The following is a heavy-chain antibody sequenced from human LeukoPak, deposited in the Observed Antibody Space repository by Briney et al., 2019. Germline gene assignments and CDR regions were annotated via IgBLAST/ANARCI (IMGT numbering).Heavy chain of an antibody. D-gene: IGHD3-9*01. CDR2: INGDGRDK. J-gene: IGHJ4*02. CDR1: GFTFSSYW. V-gene: IGHV3-7*01. Sequence: GGSLRLSCAASGFTFSSYWMDWVRQAPGKGLEWVANINGDGRDKYYVGSVRGRFTISRDNADNALYLQMNSLRGDDTALYYCARGVDSAIDWWGQGTLVTVSS. CDR3: ARGVDSAIDW.